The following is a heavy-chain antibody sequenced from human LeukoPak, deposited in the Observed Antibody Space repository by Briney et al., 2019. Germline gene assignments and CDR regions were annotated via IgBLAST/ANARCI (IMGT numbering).Heavy chain of an antibody. CDR1: GGSISSYY. Sequence: SETLSLTCTVSGGSISSYYWSWIRQPAGKGLEWIGRIYTSGSTNYNPSLKSRVTMSVDTSKNQFSLKLSSVTAADTAVYYCARRGPYSSSWYFFDYWGQGTLVTVSS. J-gene: IGHJ4*02. D-gene: IGHD6-13*01. CDR3: ARRGPYSSSWYFFDY. CDR2: IYTSGST. V-gene: IGHV4-4*07.